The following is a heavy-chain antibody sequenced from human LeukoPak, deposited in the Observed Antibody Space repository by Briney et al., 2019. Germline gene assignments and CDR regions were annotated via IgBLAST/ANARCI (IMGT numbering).Heavy chain of an antibody. CDR3: AKDYDYYDSNGYYSH. J-gene: IGHJ1*01. CDR1: GFTFDDYA. Sequence: GGSLRLSCAASGFTFDDYAMHWVRQAPGKGLEWVSGISWNSGSIGYADSVKGRFTTSRDNAKNSLYLQMNSLRAEDTALYYCAKDYDYYDSNGYYSHWGQGTLVTVSS. D-gene: IGHD3-22*01. CDR2: ISWNSGSI. V-gene: IGHV3-9*01.